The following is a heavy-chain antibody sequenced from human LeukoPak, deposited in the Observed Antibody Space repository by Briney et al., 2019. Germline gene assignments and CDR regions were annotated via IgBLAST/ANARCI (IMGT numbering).Heavy chain of an antibody. CDR3: ARTTIFGVVIIPFGFDY. CDR1: GFTFSSYA. V-gene: IGHV3-23*01. Sequence: GGSLRLSCAASGFTFSSYAMSWVRQAPGKGLEWVSAISGSGGSTYYADSVKGRFTISRDNSKNSLYLQMNSLRAEDTAVYYCARTTIFGVVIIPFGFDYWGQGTLVTVSS. D-gene: IGHD3-3*01. CDR2: ISGSGGST. J-gene: IGHJ4*02.